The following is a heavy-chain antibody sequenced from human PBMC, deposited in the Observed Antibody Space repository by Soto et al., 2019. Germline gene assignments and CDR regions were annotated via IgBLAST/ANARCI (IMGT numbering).Heavy chain of an antibody. CDR1: GFTFGDYA. V-gene: IGHV3-49*03. Sequence: PGGSLRLSCTASGFTFGDYAMSWFRQAPGKWLEWVGFIRSKAYGGTTEYAASVKGRFTISRDDSKSIAYLQMNSLKTEDTAVYYCTRAQGGYFDWLSRIDYWGQGTLVTSPQ. CDR2: IRSKAYGGTT. D-gene: IGHD3-9*01. J-gene: IGHJ4*02. CDR3: TRAQGGYFDWLSRIDY.